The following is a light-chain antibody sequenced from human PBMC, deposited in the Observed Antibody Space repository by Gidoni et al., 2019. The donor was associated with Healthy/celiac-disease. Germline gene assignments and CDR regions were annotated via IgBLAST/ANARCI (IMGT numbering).Light chain of an antibody. CDR3: QAWDSSTVV. Sequence: SYELTQTPSVSVSPGQTASITCSGDKLGDKYACWYQQKPGQSPVLVIYQDSKRPSGIPERFSGSNSGNTATLTLSGTQAMDEADYYCQAWDSSTVVFGGGTKLTVL. CDR1: KLGDKY. J-gene: IGLJ2*01. CDR2: QDS. V-gene: IGLV3-1*01.